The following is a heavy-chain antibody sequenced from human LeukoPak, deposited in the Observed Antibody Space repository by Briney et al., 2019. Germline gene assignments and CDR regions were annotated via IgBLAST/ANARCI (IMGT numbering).Heavy chain of an antibody. J-gene: IGHJ6*03. V-gene: IGHV3-23*01. Sequence: GGSLRLSCAASGFTFSSYAMSWVRQAPGKGLEWVSAISGSGGSTYYADSVKGRFTISRDNSKNTLYLQMNSLRAEDTAVYYCAKSTSSGWHYYYYYMDVWGKGTTVTISS. CDR1: GFTFSSYA. D-gene: IGHD6-19*01. CDR3: AKSTSSGWHYYYYYMDV. CDR2: ISGSGGST.